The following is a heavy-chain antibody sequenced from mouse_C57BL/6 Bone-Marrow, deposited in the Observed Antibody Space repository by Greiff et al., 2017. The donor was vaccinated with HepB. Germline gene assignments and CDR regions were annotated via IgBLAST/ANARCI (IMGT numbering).Heavy chain of an antibody. J-gene: IGHJ4*01. CDR1: GYTFTSYG. D-gene: IGHD1-1*01. CDR3: ARLPHNYYGSSNYAMDC. Sequence: QVQLQQSGAELARPGASVKLSCKASGYTFTSYGISWVKQRTGQGLEWIGEIYPRSGNTYYNEKFKGKATLTADKSSSTAYMELRSLTSEDSAVYFCARLPHNYYGSSNYAMDCWGQGTSVTVSS. V-gene: IGHV1-81*01. CDR2: IYPRSGNT.